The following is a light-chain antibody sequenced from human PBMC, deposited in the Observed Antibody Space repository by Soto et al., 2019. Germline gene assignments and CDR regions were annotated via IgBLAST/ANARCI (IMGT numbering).Light chain of an antibody. J-gene: IGLJ2*01. CDR1: SSDVGGYNY. V-gene: IGLV2-14*01. CDR3: ISYTSSSTRLV. Sequence: QSVLTQPASVSGSPGQSITISCTGTSSDVGGYNYVSWYQQHPGKAPKLMIYDVSNRPSGVSNRFSGSKSGNTASLTISGLQAEDEADYYCISYTSSSTRLVFGGGTKLTVL. CDR2: DVS.